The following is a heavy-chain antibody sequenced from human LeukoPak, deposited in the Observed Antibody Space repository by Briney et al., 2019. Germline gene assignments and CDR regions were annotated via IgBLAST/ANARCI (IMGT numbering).Heavy chain of an antibody. CDR1: GGSISSYY. CDR3: ARDSATRGYFDY. CDR2: IYTSGST. Sequence: SETVSLICTVSGGSISSYYWSWIRQPAGKGLEWIGRIYTSGSTNYNPSLKSRVTMSVDTSKNQFSLKLSSVTAADTAVYYCARDSATRGYFDYWGQGTLVTVSS. D-gene: IGHD3-10*01. J-gene: IGHJ4*02. V-gene: IGHV4-4*07.